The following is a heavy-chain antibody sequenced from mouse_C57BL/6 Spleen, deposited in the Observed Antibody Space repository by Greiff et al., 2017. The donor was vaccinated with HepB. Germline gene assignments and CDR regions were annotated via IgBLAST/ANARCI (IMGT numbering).Heavy chain of an antibody. D-gene: IGHD2-14*01. Sequence: EVKVVESGPELVKPGASVKIPCKASGYTFTDYNMDWVKQSHGKSLEWIGDINPNNGGTIYNQKFKGKATLTVDKSSSTAYMELRSLTSEDTAVYYCARGVPDYYAMDYWGQGTSVTVSS. J-gene: IGHJ4*01. CDR1: GYTFTDYN. V-gene: IGHV1-18*01. CDR2: INPNNGGT. CDR3: ARGVPDYYAMDY.